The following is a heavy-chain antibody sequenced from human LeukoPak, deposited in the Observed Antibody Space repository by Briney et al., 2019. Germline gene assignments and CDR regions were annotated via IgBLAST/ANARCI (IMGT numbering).Heavy chain of an antibody. J-gene: IGHJ4*02. Sequence: GSLRLSCAASGFTFSSYAMSWVRQPPWKGLEWIGEIYHSGSTNYNPSLKSRVTISVDKSKNQFSLKLSSVTAADTAVYYCARRRGQSDFDYWGQGTLVTVSS. CDR2: IYHSGST. CDR3: ARRRGQSDFDY. CDR1: GFTFSSYAM. V-gene: IGHV4-4*02.